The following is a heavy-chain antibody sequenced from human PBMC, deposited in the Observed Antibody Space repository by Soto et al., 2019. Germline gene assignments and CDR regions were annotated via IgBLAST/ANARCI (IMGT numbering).Heavy chain of an antibody. CDR2: IYSSGNT. CDR3: ARDLRGYSRYDYLDY. Sequence: PSETLSLTCTVSGGSISSGDYYWNWIRQYPGKGLEWIGYIYSSGNTYYNPSLKSRVTISVDTSKNQFSLRLASVTAADTAVYYCARDLRGYSRYDYLDYWGQGIPVTVSS. J-gene: IGHJ4*02. CDR1: GGSISSGDYY. V-gene: IGHV4-31*03. D-gene: IGHD5-12*01.